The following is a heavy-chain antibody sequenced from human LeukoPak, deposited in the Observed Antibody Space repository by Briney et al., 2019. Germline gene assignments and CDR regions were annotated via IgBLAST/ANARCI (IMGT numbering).Heavy chain of an antibody. CDR1: GFSFSDYD. CDR2: ISRSGSTK. D-gene: IGHD6-13*01. J-gene: IGHJ4*02. V-gene: IGHV3-48*03. CDR3: ARDEGSSWYIDY. Sequence: GRSLRLSCAASGFSFSDYDMNWVRQAPGKGLEWVSYISRSGSTKNYADSVRGRFTISRDNAKNSLYLQMNSLRAEDTAVYYCARDEGSSWYIDYWGQGTLVTVSS.